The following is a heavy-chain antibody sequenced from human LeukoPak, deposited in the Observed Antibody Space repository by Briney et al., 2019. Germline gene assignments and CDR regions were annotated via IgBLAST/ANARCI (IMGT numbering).Heavy chain of an antibody. J-gene: IGHJ6*03. CDR1: GGSISSGDYY. CDR2: IYYSGST. V-gene: IGHV4-30-4*08. D-gene: IGHD2-2*01. CDR3: AREKIVVVPTAAYYMDV. Sequence: KPSETLSLTCTVSGGSISSGDYYWSWIRQPPGKGLEWIGYIYYSGSTYYKPSLKSRVTISVDTSKNQFSLKLSSVTAADTAVYHCAREKIVVVPTAAYYMDVWGKGTTVTVSS.